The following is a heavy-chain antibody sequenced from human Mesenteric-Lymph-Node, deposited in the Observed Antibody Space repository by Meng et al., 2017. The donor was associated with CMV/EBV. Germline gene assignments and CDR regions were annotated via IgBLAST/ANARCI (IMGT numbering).Heavy chain of an antibody. D-gene: IGHD1-26*01. CDR2: ISSSSSYI. J-gene: IGHJ6*02. Sequence: GGSLRLSCAASGFTFSSYSMNWVRQAPGKGLEWVSSISSSSSYIYYADSVKGRFTISRDNSKNTLYLQMNSLRAEDTAVYYCARYSGSRYGMDVWGQGTTVTVSS. CDR1: GFTFSSYS. CDR3: ARYSGSRYGMDV. V-gene: IGHV3-21*01.